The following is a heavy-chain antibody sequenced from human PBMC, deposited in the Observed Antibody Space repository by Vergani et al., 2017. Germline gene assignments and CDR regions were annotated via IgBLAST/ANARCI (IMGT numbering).Heavy chain of an antibody. J-gene: IGHJ4*02. CDR2: IIPLLGIA. D-gene: IGHD2-15*01. CDR1: GGPFSSYA. Sequence: VQLVQSVAEVKKPGSSVKVSCKASGGPFSSYAISWVRQAPGQGLEWMGRIIPLLGIANYAQKFQGRVTITADKSTSTAYMELSSLRSEDTAVYYCARDCSGGSCYFTYWGQGTLVTVSS. CDR3: ARDCSGGSCYFTY. V-gene: IGHV1-69*04.